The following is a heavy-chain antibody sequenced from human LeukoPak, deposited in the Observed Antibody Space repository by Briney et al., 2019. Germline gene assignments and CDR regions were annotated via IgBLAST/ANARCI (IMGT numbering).Heavy chain of an antibody. V-gene: IGHV4-38-2*02. J-gene: IGHJ4*02. Sequence: TSETLSLTCTVSGYSISSDYYWGWIRQPPGRGLKWIGTIHHSGSTYYNPSLKSRVTISVDTSKNQFSLKLSSVTAADTAVYYCARDPRSGSYLDYWGQGTLVTVSS. CDR3: ARDPRSGSYLDY. CDR1: GYSISSDYY. CDR2: IHHSGST. D-gene: IGHD1-26*01.